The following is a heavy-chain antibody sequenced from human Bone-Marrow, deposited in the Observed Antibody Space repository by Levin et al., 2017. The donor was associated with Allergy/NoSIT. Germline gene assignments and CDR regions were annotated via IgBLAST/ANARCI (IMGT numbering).Heavy chain of an antibody. CDR3: ARREVGADEANAFDI. J-gene: IGHJ3*02. D-gene: IGHD1-26*01. CDR1: GYRFSDYW. CDR2: IFPGDADT. V-gene: IGHV5-51*01. Sequence: PGGSLRLSCKGSGYRFSDYWIAWVRQMPGKGLEWMGIIFPGDADTAYSPSFQGHVTISADKSISTAYLQWSSLKASDTAIYFCARREVGADEANAFDIWGQGTMVTISS.